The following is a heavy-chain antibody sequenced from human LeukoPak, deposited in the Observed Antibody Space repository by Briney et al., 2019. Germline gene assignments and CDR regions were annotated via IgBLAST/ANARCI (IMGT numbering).Heavy chain of an antibody. CDR2: IYSSGST. Sequence: SETLSLTCTVSGGSISSYYWSWIRQPAGKGREWIGRIYSSGSTNYNPSLKSRVTMSVDTSKNQFSLTLSSVTAADTAVYYCAREGDSSGYYFSYWGQGTLVTVSS. CDR3: AREGDSSGYYFSY. J-gene: IGHJ4*02. D-gene: IGHD3-22*01. V-gene: IGHV4-4*07. CDR1: GGSISSYY.